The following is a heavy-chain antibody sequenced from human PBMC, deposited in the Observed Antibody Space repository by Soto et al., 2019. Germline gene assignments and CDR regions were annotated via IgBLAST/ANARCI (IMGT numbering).Heavy chain of an antibody. D-gene: IGHD3-16*01. CDR3: ARSSGGNFGIITEGTNWFAR. Sequence: APAEVCSTACRDTFNSYYINVVRKDPGQGLEGMGVINPHGGSTAYAQKFKGRVTLTRDTSASTVYMEVSSLPSEDTAMYYCARSSGGNFGIITEGTNWFARWGQGPLV. CDR2: INPHGGST. CDR1: RDTFNSYY. V-gene: IGHV1-46*02. J-gene: IGHJ5*02.